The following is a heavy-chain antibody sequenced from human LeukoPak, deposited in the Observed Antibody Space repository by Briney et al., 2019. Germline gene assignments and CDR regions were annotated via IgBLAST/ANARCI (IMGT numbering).Heavy chain of an antibody. Sequence: GWSLRLSCAASGFTFSSYSMNWVRQAPGKGLEWVSSISSSISYIYYADSVKGRFTISRDNAKNSLYLQMNSLRAEDTAVYYCARSRYYGSKNDAFDIWGQGTMVTVSS. CDR2: ISSSISYI. J-gene: IGHJ3*02. V-gene: IGHV3-21*01. D-gene: IGHD3-10*01. CDR1: GFTFSSYS. CDR3: ARSRYYGSKNDAFDI.